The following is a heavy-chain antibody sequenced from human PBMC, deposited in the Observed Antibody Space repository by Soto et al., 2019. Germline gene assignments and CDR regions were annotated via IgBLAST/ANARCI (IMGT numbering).Heavy chain of an antibody. CDR1: GFTFSGYW. CDR2: INSDGSST. V-gene: IGHV3-74*01. Sequence: PGGSLRLSCAASGFTFSGYWMHWVRQSPGKGLVWVSRINSDGSSTSYADSVKGRFTISRDNAKNTLYLQMNSLRAEDTAVYYCAREDGYCSSTSCYDWFDPWGQGTLVTVSS. J-gene: IGHJ5*02. D-gene: IGHD2-2*01. CDR3: AREDGYCSSTSCYDWFDP.